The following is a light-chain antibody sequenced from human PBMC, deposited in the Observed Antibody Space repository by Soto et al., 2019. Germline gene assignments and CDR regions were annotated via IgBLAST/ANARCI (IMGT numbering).Light chain of an antibody. CDR2: GAS. Sequence: EIVMTQSPATLSVSPGGRATLSCRASQGVSTNLAWYQQKPGQGPRLLIFGASTRAIGIPARFSGSGSGTDFTLTISSLQSEDFAVYYCQHYNELPLTFGGGTKVDIK. J-gene: IGKJ4*01. V-gene: IGKV3-15*01. CDR1: QGVSTN. CDR3: QHYNELPLT.